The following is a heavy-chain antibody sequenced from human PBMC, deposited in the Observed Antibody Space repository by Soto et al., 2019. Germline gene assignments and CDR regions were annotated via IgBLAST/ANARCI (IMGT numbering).Heavy chain of an antibody. D-gene: IGHD1-1*01. CDR2: LSSSGKTI. CDR3: WKLGNHLPFDY. J-gene: IGHJ4*02. Sequence: QLVESGGGLVQSGGSLRLSCAVSGFTFRNFEMTWVRQAPGKGLEWVSYLSSSGKTITYADSVKGRFTISRDNAKNSLYPQINGWEAKDRGFYYGWKLGNHLPFDYGGQGTRVT. CDR1: GFTFRNFE. V-gene: IGHV3-48*03.